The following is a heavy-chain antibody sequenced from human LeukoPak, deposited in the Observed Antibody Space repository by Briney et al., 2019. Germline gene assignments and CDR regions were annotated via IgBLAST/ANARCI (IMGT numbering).Heavy chain of an antibody. CDR2: IYSGGST. CDR1: GFTVSSNY. CDR3: ARATQLIQKQRLQRGGPRAFDI. J-gene: IGHJ3*02. D-gene: IGHD2-2*01. V-gene: IGHV3-53*01. Sequence: PGGSLRLSCVASGFTVSSNYMSWVRQAPGKGLEWVSVIYSGGSTYYADSVKGRFTISRDNSKNTLYLQMNSLRAEDTAVYYCARATQLIQKQRLQRGGPRAFDIWGQGTMVTVSS.